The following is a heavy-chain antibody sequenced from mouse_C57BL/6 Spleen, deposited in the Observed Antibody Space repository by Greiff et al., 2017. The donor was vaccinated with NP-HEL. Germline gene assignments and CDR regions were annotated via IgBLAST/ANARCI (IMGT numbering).Heavy chain of an antibody. Sequence: EVQLVESGGGLVKPGGSLKLSCAASGFTFSDYGMHWVRQAPEKGLEWVAYISSGSSTIYYADTVKGRFTISRDNAKNTLFLQMTSLRSEDTAMYYCASRPYDYDEAWFAYWGQGTLVTVSA. CDR2: ISSGSSTI. CDR3: ASRPYDYDEAWFAY. D-gene: IGHD2-4*01. V-gene: IGHV5-17*01. J-gene: IGHJ3*01. CDR1: GFTFSDYG.